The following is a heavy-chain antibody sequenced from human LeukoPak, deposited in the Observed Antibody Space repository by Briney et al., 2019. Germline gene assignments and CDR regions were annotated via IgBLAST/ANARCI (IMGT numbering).Heavy chain of an antibody. D-gene: IGHD2-2*01. CDR2: IYPDDSDT. CDR1: GYSFTNYW. CDR3: AIGGDSSTSCYRCFNY. J-gene: IGHJ4*02. Sequence: GESLKISCEGSGYSFTNYWIGWVRQMPGKGLEWMGFIYPDDSDTRYSPSFQGQVTISADKSIGTAYLQWSSLKASDTAMYYCAIGGDSSTSCYRCFNYWGQGTLVTVSS. V-gene: IGHV5-51*01.